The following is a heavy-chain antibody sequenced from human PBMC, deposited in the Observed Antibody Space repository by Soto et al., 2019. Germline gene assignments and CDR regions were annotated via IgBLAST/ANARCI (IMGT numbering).Heavy chain of an antibody. J-gene: IGHJ4*02. CDR1: GGSFIGYY. Sequence: PSETLSLTCAVYGGSFIGYYWSWIRKPQGKGLKWIGEINHSGSTNYNPSLKSRVTISVDTSKNQFSLKLSSVTAADTAVYYCSRGMGIVVVPDAITGDFDYWGQGTLVTV. CDR2: INHSGST. V-gene: IGHV4-34*01. CDR3: SRGMGIVVVPDAITGDFDY. D-gene: IGHD2-2*01.